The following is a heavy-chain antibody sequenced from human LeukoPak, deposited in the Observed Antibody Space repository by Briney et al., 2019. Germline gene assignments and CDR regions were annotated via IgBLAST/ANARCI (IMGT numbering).Heavy chain of an antibody. CDR3: ARVSHYYERWDY. D-gene: IGHD3-22*01. CDR1: GYSFTGYR. J-gene: IGHJ4*02. Sequence: ASVKVSCKASGYSFTGYRMHWVRQAPGQGLEWMGWINPNNGDTNYAQKFQGRVAMTRDTSISTAYMELSSLRSDDTAVYYCARVSHYYERWDYWGQGTLVTVSS. CDR2: INPNNGDT. V-gene: IGHV1-2*02.